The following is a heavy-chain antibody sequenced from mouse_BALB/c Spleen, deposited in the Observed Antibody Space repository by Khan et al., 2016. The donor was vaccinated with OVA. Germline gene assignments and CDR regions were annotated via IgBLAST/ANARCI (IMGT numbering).Heavy chain of an antibody. J-gene: IGHJ1*01. CDR2: IRLKSSNYAT. V-gene: IGHV6-6*02. D-gene: IGHD2-2*01. CDR1: GFTFSNYW. CDR3: TRGYDWYFDV. Sequence: EVELVESGGGLVQPGGSMKLSCVASGFTFSNYWMNWVRQSPEKGLEWVAEIRLKSSNYATHSAESVKGRFTISRDDSKSSVYLQMNNLRAEDTGTYYCTRGYDWYFDVWGAGTTVTVSS.